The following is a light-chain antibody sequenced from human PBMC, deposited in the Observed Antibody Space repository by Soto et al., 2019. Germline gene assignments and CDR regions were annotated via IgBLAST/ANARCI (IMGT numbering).Light chain of an antibody. Sequence: DIQMTQSPSSLSASVEDRVIITCRASQSIRNHLNWYQQKPGKAPKLLTFAASSLQSGVPSRFSGSRSGPDFTLTISSLQPEDFATYYCQQSYSSPPTFGQGAKV. CDR1: QSIRNH. CDR2: AAS. J-gene: IGKJ1*01. V-gene: IGKV1-39*01. CDR3: QQSYSSPPT.